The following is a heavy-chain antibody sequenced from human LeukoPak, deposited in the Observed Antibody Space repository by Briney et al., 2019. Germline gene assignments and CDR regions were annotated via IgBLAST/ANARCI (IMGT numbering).Heavy chain of an antibody. CDR3: AREATVWFDP. CDR2: IYYSGST. Sequence: SETLSLTCAVYGGSFSGYYWSWIRQPPGKGLEWIGYIYYSGSTYYNPSLKSRVTISVDTSKNQFSLKLSSVTAADTAVYYCAREATVWFDPWGQGTLVTVSS. V-gene: IGHV4-30-4*08. J-gene: IGHJ5*02. CDR1: GGSFSGYY.